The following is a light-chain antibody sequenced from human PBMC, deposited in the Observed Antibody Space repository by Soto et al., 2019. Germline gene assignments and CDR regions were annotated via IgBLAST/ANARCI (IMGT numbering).Light chain of an antibody. Sequence: EIVMTQSPAILSVSPGDGATLFCRASQSIRNNFLAWYQHKPGQAPRLLIHGASTRATGVPARFSGSAAKTDFILTISSLQSEYFAVYYCQQYSAWPLTFGGGTKVEI. CDR1: QSIRNN. J-gene: IGKJ4*01. CDR3: QQYSAWPLT. CDR2: GAS. V-gene: IGKV3-15*01.